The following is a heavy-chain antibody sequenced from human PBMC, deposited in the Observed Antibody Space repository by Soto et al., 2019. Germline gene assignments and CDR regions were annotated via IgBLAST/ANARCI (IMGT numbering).Heavy chain of an antibody. CDR2: ISYDGSNK. J-gene: IGHJ6*02. D-gene: IGHD2-2*01. CDR3: ARLDCSSTSCHHYYYGMDV. Sequence: GGSLRLSCAASGFTFSSYAMHWVRQAPGKGLEWVAVISYDGSNKYYADSVKGRFTISRDNSKNALYLQMNSLRAEDTAVYYCARLDCSSTSCHHYYYGMDVWGQGTTVTVSS. V-gene: IGHV3-30-3*01. CDR1: GFTFSSYA.